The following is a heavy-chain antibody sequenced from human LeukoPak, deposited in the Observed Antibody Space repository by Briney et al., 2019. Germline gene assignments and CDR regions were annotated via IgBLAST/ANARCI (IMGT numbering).Heavy chain of an antibody. J-gene: IGHJ4*02. Sequence: GGSPRLSCAASGFTFSSYWMSWVRQVPGKGLAWVANIKLDGSEKYYVDSVKGRFTIYRDDAKNSLYLQMTSLRAEDTAVYYCARINSVNYYFDYWGQGTLVAVSS. CDR1: GFTFSSYW. D-gene: IGHD5/OR15-5a*01. V-gene: IGHV3-7*01. CDR3: ARINSVNYYFDY. CDR2: IKLDGSEK.